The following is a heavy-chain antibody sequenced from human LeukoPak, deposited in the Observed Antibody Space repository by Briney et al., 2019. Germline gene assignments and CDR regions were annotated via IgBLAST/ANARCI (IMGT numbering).Heavy chain of an antibody. CDR3: ASEYYYDTSGYYSLAY. CDR1: GGSISSFY. Sequence: SETLSLTCTVSGGSISSFYWSWIRQPAGKGLEWIGRIYTSGSTSYNPSLKSRVTMSVDMSKNLFSLKLSSVTAADTAVYYCASEYYYDTSGYYSLAYWGQGTLVTVSS. V-gene: IGHV4-4*07. CDR2: IYTSGST. J-gene: IGHJ4*02. D-gene: IGHD3-22*01.